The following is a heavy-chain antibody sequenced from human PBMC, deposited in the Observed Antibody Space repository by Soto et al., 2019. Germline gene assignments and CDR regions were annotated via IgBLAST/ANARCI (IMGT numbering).Heavy chain of an antibody. Sequence: PGESLKISCQASGYSFTAYWIGWVRQMPGKGLEWMGIIFPADSDTRYSPAFQGQVTISADKSIDTAYLQWSSLKASDTAIYYCARHVYPLFWGQGTLVTVSS. D-gene: IGHD2-2*02. CDR2: IFPADSDT. V-gene: IGHV5-51*01. J-gene: IGHJ4*02. CDR1: GYSFTAYW. CDR3: ARHVYPLF.